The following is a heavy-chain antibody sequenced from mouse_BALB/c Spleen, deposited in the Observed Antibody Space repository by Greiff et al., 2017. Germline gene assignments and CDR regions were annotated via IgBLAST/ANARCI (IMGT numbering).Heavy chain of an antibody. CDR3: ARLNYGNDYWFAY. V-gene: IGHV1-69*01. CDR2: IDTSDSYT. J-gene: IGHJ3*01. CDR1: GYTFTDYW. Sequence: QVQLQQPGAELVMPGASVKMSCKASGYTFTDYWMHWVKQRPGQGLEWIGAIDTSDSYTSYNQKFKGKATLTVDESSSTAYMQLSSLTSEDSAVYYCARLNYGNDYWFAYWGQGTLVTVSA. D-gene: IGHD1-1*01.